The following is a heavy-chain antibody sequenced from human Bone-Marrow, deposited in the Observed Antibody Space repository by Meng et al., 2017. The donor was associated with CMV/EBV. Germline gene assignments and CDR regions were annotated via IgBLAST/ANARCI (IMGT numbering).Heavy chain of an antibody. CDR1: GGSINTNTYY. V-gene: IGHV4-39*01. J-gene: IGHJ4*02. Sequence: ESLKISCTVSGGSINTNTYYWGWIRQPPGEGLEWIGSIYDSGSTYYNPSLKSRVTMSVDTSKNQFSLNLSSVTAADTAVYFCARSADNDFWSGYSYWGQGTLVTVSS. D-gene: IGHD3-3*01. CDR3: ARSADNDFWSGYSY. CDR2: IYDSGST.